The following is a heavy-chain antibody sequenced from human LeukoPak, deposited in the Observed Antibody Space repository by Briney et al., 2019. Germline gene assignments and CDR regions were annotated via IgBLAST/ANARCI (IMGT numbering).Heavy chain of an antibody. D-gene: IGHD2-15*01. CDR2: IYTSGST. V-gene: IGHV4-4*07. Sequence: SETLFLTCTVSGGSISSYYWSWIRQPAGKGLEWIGRIYTSGSTNYNPSLKSRVTMSVDTSKNQFSLKLSSVTAADTAVYYCARGVGYCSGGSCQAPFDYWGQGTLVTVSS. J-gene: IGHJ4*02. CDR3: ARGVGYCSGGSCQAPFDY. CDR1: GGSISSYY.